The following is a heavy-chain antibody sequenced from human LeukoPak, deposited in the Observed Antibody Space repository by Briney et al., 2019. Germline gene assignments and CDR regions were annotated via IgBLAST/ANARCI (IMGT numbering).Heavy chain of an antibody. CDR2: IYYSGST. D-gene: IGHD5-24*01. V-gene: IGHV4-39*01. CDR1: GGSISSSSYY. J-gene: IGHJ4*02. CDR3: ARHRRDGLSY. Sequence: PSETLSLTCSVSGGSISSSSYYWGWIRQPPGKGLEWIGSIYYSGSTYYNPSLKSRVTISVDTSKNLSSLKLSSVTAADTAVYHCARHRRDGLSYWGQGTLVTVSS.